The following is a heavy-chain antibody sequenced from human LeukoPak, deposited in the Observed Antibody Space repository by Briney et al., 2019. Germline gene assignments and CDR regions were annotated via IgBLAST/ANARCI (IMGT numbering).Heavy chain of an antibody. CDR1: GYTLSDLS. CDR2: FDPDEGEI. D-gene: IGHD2-8*01. V-gene: IGHV1-24*01. Sequence: ASVKVSCKVSGYTLSDLSMHWVRQAPGKGLEWMGGFDPDEGEIIYAQKFQGRVTMTEDPSTDTAYMELSSLRSEDTAVYYCTRGPSNSDYWGQGTLVTVSS. J-gene: IGHJ4*02. CDR3: TRGPSNSDY.